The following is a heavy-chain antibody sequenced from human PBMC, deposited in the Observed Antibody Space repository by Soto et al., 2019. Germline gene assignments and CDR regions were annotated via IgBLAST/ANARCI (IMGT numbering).Heavy chain of an antibody. CDR1: GYTFTSYD. V-gene: IGHV1-8*01. CDR3: ARVRVPAAVWGRGAYYYYYYMDV. J-gene: IGHJ6*03. CDR2: MNPNSGNT. Sequence: ASVKVSCKASGYTFTSYDINLVRQATGQGLEWMGWMNPNSGNTGYAQKFQGRVTMTRNTSISTAYMELSSLRSEDTAVYYCARVRVPAAVWGRGAYYYYYYMDVWGKGTTVTVS. D-gene: IGHD2-2*01.